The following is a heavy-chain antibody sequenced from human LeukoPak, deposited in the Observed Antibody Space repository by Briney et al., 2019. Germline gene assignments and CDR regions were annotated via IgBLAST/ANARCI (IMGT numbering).Heavy chain of an antibody. J-gene: IGHJ5*02. CDR1: GYTFTGYY. V-gene: IGHV1-2*06. Sequence: ASVKVSCKASGYTFTGYYMHWVRQAPGQGLEWMGRINPNSGGTNYAQKFQGRVTMTRDTSISTAYMELSRLRSDDTAVYYCETVVVVAAKGFDPFDPWCQGTLVTVSS. CDR3: ETVVVVAAKGFDPFDP. CDR2: INPNSGGT. D-gene: IGHD2-15*01.